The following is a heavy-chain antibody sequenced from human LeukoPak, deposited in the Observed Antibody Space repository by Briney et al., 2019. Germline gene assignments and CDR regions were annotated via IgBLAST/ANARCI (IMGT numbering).Heavy chain of an antibody. Sequence: PSETLSLTCTVSGGSISSYYCSWIRQPAGKGLEWIGRIYTSGSTNYNPSLKSRVTMSVDTSKNQFSLKLSSVTAADTAVYHCARGKQPHEDWFDPWGQGTLVTVSS. V-gene: IGHV4-4*07. CDR3: ARGKQPHEDWFDP. CDR2: IYTSGST. CDR1: GGSISSYY. D-gene: IGHD5-18*01. J-gene: IGHJ5*02.